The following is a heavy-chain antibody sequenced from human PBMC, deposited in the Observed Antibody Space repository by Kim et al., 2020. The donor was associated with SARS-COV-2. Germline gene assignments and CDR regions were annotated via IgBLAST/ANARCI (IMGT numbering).Heavy chain of an antibody. V-gene: IGHV3-23*01. CDR3: AKGTTVAQRGWFDP. D-gene: IGHD4-17*01. J-gene: IGHJ5*02. Sequence: ADSVKGLLTISRDSSKNTLCLKMSSLSAEDTAVYYCAKGTTVAQRGWFDPWGRGTLVTVSS.